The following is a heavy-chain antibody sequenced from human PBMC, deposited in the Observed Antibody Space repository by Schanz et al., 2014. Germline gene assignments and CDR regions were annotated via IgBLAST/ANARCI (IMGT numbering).Heavy chain of an antibody. CDR3: ARGLVRYFAY. V-gene: IGHV1-2*02. CDR2: INPNSGAT. CDR1: GYTFTGYY. J-gene: IGHJ4*02. D-gene: IGHD2-8*02. Sequence: QVQLVQSGAEMKKPGASVKVSCKASGYTFTGYYMHWVRQAPGQGLEWMGWINPNSGATIYAQNFQGRVTMTRDTSISTAYMELSRLRSDDTAVYYCARGLVRYFAYWGQGTLVTVSS.